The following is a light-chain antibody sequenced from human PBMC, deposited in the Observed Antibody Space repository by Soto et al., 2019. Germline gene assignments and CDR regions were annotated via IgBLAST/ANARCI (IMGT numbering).Light chain of an antibody. Sequence: EIVLTKSPATLSLSPEERATLSCRASQSVSSYLAWYQQKPGQAPRLLIYDASNRATGIPARFSGSGSGTDFTLTISSLEPEDFAVYYCQQRSNWLTFGGGTKVDIK. CDR2: DAS. J-gene: IGKJ4*01. CDR3: QQRSNWLT. V-gene: IGKV3-11*01. CDR1: QSVSSY.